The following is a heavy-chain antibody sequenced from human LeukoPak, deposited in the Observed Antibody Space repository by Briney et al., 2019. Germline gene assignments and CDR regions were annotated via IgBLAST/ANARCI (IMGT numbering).Heavy chain of an antibody. V-gene: IGHV1-69*04. CDR2: SIPTLDIA. CDR1: GGTFSSYA. J-gene: IGHJ6*02. CDR3: ASPTYSRGMDV. Sequence: ASVKVSCKASGGTFSSYAISWVRQAPGQGLEWMGRSIPTLDIAYYAQKFQGRVTIIADNSTSTAYMDLSSLRSEDTAVYYCASPTYSRGMDVWGQGTTVTVSS. D-gene: IGHD2-15*01.